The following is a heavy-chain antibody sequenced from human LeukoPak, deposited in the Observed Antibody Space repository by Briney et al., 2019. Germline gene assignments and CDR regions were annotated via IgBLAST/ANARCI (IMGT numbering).Heavy chain of an antibody. CDR3: ASSSSWYSGLDY. Sequence: PGGSLRLSCAASGFTFSSYAMSWVRQAPGKGLEWVSSISGSGGRTHYADSVRGRFTISRDNSKNTLYLQMDSLRAEDTAVYYCASSSSWYSGLDYWGQGTLVTVSS. CDR2: ISGSGGRT. CDR1: GFTFSSYA. J-gene: IGHJ4*02. V-gene: IGHV3-23*01. D-gene: IGHD6-13*01.